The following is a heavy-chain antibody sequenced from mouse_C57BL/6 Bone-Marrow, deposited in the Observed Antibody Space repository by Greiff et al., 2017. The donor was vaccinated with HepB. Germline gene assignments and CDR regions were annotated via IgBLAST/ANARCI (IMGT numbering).Heavy chain of an antibody. CDR1: GFTFTDYY. J-gene: IGHJ2*01. CDR2: IRNKANGYTT. CDR3: ARLLSDYFDY. V-gene: IGHV7-3*01. Sequence: EVHLVESGGGLVQPGGSLSLSCAASGFTFTDYYMSWVRQPPGKALEWLGFIRNKANGYTTEYSASVKGRFTISRDNSQSILYLQMNALRAEDSATYYCARLLSDYFDYWGQGTTLTVSS. D-gene: IGHD1-1*01.